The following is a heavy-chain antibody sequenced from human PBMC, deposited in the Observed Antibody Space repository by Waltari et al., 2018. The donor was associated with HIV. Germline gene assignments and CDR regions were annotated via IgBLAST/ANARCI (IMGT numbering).Heavy chain of an antibody. CDR2: IYHSGST. V-gene: IGHV4-38-2*02. Sequence: QVQLQESGPGLVKPSETLSLTCTVSGYSISSGYYWGWIRQPPGKGLEWIGSIYHSGSTYYNPSLKSRVTISVDTSKNQFSLKLSSVTAADTAVYYCASATYYYDSSGYSPPDYWGQGTLVTVSS. CDR3: ASATYYYDSSGYSPPDY. J-gene: IGHJ4*02. CDR1: GYSISSGYY. D-gene: IGHD3-22*01.